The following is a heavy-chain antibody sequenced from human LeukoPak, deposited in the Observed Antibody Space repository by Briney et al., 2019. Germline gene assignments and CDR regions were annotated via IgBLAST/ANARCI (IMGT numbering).Heavy chain of an antibody. Sequence: GSLRLSCAASGFTFSSYAMSWVRQAPGKGLEWIGYIYYSGSTNYNPSLKSRVTISVDTSKNQFSLKLSSVTAADTAVYYCARGLRVFGVAHFDYWGQGTLVTVSS. D-gene: IGHD3-3*01. J-gene: IGHJ4*02. CDR2: IYYSGST. V-gene: IGHV4-59*01. CDR1: GFTFSSYA. CDR3: ARGLRVFGVAHFDY.